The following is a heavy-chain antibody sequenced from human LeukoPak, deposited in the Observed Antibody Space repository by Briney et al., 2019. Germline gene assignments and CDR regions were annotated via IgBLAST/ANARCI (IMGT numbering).Heavy chain of an antibody. J-gene: IGHJ4*02. CDR3: ARGLDIIDY. CDR2: ISYDGINK. Sequence: GGSLRLSCAASGFTFSHYGMHWVRQAPGKGLEWVAVISYDGINKYYADSVKGRFTISRDNSKNTLYLQMNSLRAEDTAVYYCARGLDIIDYWGQGTLVTVSS. V-gene: IGHV3-30*03. D-gene: IGHD2-2*03. CDR1: GFTFSHYG.